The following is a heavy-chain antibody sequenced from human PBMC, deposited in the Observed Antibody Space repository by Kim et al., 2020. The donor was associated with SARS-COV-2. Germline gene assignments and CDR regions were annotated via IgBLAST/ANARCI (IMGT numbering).Heavy chain of an antibody. D-gene: IGHD6-19*01. J-gene: IGHJ4*02. Sequence: GGSLRLSCAASGFTFSSYSMNWVRQAPGKGLEWVSYISSSSSTIYYADSVKGRFTISRDNAKNSLYLQMNSLRAEDTAVYYCARSSRYSSGWGWGQGTLVTVSS. CDR3: ARSSRYSSGWG. CDR2: ISSSSSTI. V-gene: IGHV3-48*04. CDR1: GFTFSSYS.